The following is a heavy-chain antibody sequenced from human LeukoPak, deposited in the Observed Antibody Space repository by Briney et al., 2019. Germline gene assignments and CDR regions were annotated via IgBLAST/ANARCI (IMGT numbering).Heavy chain of an antibody. J-gene: IGHJ6*03. D-gene: IGHD7-27*01. V-gene: IGHV1-8*03. Sequence: ASVKLSCKASGYSFTTFDINWVRQATGQGLEWMGWMNPNTGNTGFAGKFQGRVTITGNTSISTVYMELTSLTSDDTAVYYCARGPLTGEHYHYYMDVWGTGTTITVSS. CDR3: ARGPLTGEHYHYYMDV. CDR1: GYSFTTFD. CDR2: MNPNTGNT.